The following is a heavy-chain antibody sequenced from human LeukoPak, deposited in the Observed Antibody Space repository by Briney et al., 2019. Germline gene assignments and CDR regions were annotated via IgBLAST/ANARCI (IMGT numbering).Heavy chain of an antibody. CDR3: AREGGLYSGYD. J-gene: IGHJ4*02. D-gene: IGHD5-12*01. CDR2: IKQGGSEK. Sequence: GGSLRLSCAASGLTFSKSWMSWVRQAPGRGLEWVANIKQGGSEKYYVDSVKGRFTISRDNAKNSLYLQMNSLRAEDTAVYYCAREGGLYSGYDWGQGTLVTVSS. V-gene: IGHV3-7*01. CDR1: GLTFSKSW.